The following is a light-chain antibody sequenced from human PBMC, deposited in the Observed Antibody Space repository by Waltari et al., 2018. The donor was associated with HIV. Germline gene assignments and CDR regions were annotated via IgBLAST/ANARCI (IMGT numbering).Light chain of an antibody. J-gene: IGKJ1*01. V-gene: IGKV4-1*01. CDR2: WAS. CDR3: QQYYSSRRR. CDR1: QSLLYRSNNENF. Sequence: DIVMTQSPDSLAVSLGERATINCKSSQSLLYRSNNENFLAWYQQKPGQPPKLLIYWASTRDSGVPDRFSGSGSGTDFSLTISSLQAEDVAVYYCQQYYSSRRRFGQGTKVEIK.